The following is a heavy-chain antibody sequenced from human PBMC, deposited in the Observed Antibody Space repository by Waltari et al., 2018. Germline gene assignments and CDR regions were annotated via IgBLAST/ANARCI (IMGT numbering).Heavy chain of an antibody. CDR2: IKWNSGTI. D-gene: IGHD5-18*01. CDR1: GFIFDDYG. J-gene: IGHJ4*02. Sequence: VHLVESGGGLVRPGRSLRLSCAASGFIFDDYGMDWVRQAPGNGLALVAGIKWNSGTIHYADSVKGRFTISRDNAENSLYLQMNSLTTEDTAVYYCTKDMDGATAMAPRLDFWGQGTLVTVSS. V-gene: IGHV3-9*01. CDR3: TKDMDGATAMAPRLDF.